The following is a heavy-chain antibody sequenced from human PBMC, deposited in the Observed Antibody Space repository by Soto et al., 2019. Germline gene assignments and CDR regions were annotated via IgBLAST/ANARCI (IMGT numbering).Heavy chain of an antibody. Sequence: GESLKISCKGSGYSFTSYWIGWVRQTPGKGLEWMGIIYPGDSDTRYSPSFQGQVTISADKSISTAYLQWSSLKASDTAMYYCAREDSYYGSGSYQGIDYWGQGTLVTVSS. CDR2: IYPGDSDT. CDR3: AREDSYYGSGSYQGIDY. D-gene: IGHD3-10*01. J-gene: IGHJ4*02. V-gene: IGHV5-51*01. CDR1: GYSFTSYW.